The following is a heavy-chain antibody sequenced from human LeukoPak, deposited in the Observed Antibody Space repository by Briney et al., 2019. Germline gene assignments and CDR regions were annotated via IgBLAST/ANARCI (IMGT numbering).Heavy chain of an antibody. J-gene: IGHJ6*03. CDR3: AREEIVVVPAAMPGGSNYYYYYMDV. CDR1: GFTFSSYW. Sequence: PGGSLRLSCAASGFTFSSYWMHWVRQAPGKGLVWVSRINSDGSSTSYADSVKGRFTISRDNAKNTLYLQMNSLRAEDTAVYYCAREEIVVVPAAMPGGSNYYYYYMDVWGKGTTVTISS. V-gene: IGHV3-74*01. D-gene: IGHD2-2*01. CDR2: INSDGSST.